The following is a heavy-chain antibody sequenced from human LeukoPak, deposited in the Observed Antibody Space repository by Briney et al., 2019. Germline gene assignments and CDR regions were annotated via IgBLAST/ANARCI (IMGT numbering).Heavy chain of an antibody. J-gene: IGHJ3*02. CDR3: AKVWYQRLEDAFDI. V-gene: IGHV3-9*01. CDR1: GFTFDDYA. Sequence: GGSLRLSCAASGFTFDDYAMHWVRQAPGKGLEWVSGISWNSGSIGYADSVKGRFTISRDNAKNSLYLQMNSLRAEDTALYYFAKVWYQRLEDAFDIWGQGTKVSVSS. D-gene: IGHD2-2*01. CDR2: ISWNSGSI.